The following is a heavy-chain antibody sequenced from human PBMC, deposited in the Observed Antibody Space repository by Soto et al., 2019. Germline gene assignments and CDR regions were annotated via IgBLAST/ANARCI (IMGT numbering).Heavy chain of an antibody. CDR1: GGSISSSNW. Sequence: SETLSLTCAVSGGSISSSNWWSWVRQPPGKGLEWIGEIYHSGSTNYNPSLKSRVTISVDKSKNQFSLKLSSVTAADTAVYYCARRQCSGGSCYFSPFDYWGQGTLVTVSS. CDR2: IYHSGST. V-gene: IGHV4-4*02. D-gene: IGHD2-15*01. CDR3: ARRQCSGGSCYFSPFDY. J-gene: IGHJ4*02.